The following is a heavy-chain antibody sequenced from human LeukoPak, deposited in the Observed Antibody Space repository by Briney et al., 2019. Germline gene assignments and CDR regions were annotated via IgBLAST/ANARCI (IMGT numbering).Heavy chain of an antibody. V-gene: IGHV3-48*03. CDR3: ARKRQEGFDY. CDR1: GFTFSTYA. CDR2: VSSSGSTI. Sequence: GGSLRLSCAASGFTFSTYAMSWVRQAPGKGLEWVSGVSSSGSTIYYADSVKGRFTISRDNAKNSLYLQMNSLRAEDTAVYYCARKRQEGFDYWGQGTLVTVSS. J-gene: IGHJ4*02.